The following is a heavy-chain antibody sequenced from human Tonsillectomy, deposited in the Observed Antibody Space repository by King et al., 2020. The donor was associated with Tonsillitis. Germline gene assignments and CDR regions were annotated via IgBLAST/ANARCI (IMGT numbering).Heavy chain of an antibody. Sequence: QLQESGPGLVKPSETLSLTCTVSGGSISSYYWSWIRQPAGKGLEWIGRIHTSGSTNYKPSLKSRVTMSVDTSKNQFFLKRSAVTAADTAVYYCARDGPNWFDPWGQGTLVTVSP. V-gene: IGHV4-4*07. CDR2: IHTSGST. CDR1: GGSISSYY. J-gene: IGHJ5*02. CDR3: ARDGPNWFDP.